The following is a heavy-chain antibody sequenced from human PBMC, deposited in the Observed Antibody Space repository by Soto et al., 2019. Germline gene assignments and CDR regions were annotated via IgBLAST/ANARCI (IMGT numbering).Heavy chain of an antibody. D-gene: IGHD1-26*01. V-gene: IGHV3-74*01. CDR2: IHSDGSST. CDR3: ARGDRGAFDL. J-gene: IGHJ3*01. CDR1: GFTFSYYW. Sequence: EVQLVESGGGLVRPGGSLRLSCAASGFTFSYYWMHWVRQAPGKGLVWVSRIHSDGSSTTYADFVKVRFIISRDNARNTVDLQMNSVRVEDTAVYYCARGDRGAFDLWGQGTVVTVPS.